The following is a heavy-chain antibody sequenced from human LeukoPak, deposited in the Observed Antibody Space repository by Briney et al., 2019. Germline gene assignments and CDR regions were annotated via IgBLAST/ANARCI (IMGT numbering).Heavy chain of an antibody. Sequence: NPSETLSLTCTVSGDSFSSVTDYWAWIRQPPGKGLEWIASGDYSGGTYYNPSLESRVAISADMSKNQFSLKLTSVTGADTAVYYCAGERGEEYSSGWYKRNYFGNWGQGIRVTVSS. D-gene: IGHD6-19*01. CDR3: AGERGEEYSSGWYKRNYFGN. CDR1: GDSFSSVTDY. V-gene: IGHV4-39*07. J-gene: IGHJ4*02. CDR2: GDYSGGT.